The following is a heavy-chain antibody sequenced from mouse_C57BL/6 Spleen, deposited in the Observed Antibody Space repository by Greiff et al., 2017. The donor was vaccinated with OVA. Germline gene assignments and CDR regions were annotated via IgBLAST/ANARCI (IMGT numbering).Heavy chain of an antibody. V-gene: IGHV1-72*01. D-gene: IGHD2-2*01. J-gene: IGHJ4*01. CDR1: GYTFTSYW. CDR3: ARSPGVTTGAMDY. Sequence: VQLQQPGAELVKPGASVKLSCKASGYTFTSYWMHWVKQRPGRGLEWIGRIDTNSGGTKYNEKFKSKATLTVDKPSSTAYMQLSSLTSEDSAVYYCARSPGVTTGAMDYWGQGTSVTVSS. CDR2: IDTNSGGT.